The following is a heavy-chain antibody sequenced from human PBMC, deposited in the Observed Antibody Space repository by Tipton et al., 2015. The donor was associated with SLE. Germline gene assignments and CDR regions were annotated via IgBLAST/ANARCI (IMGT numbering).Heavy chain of an antibody. CDR3: ARSRGLGSCSGDNCHDYYFGMDV. CDR1: GGSISSKTYY. Sequence: TLSLTCTVSGGSISSKTYYWGWIRQPPGKGLEWIGSIYYSGSTYYNPSLKSRVTISLDTSKNQFSLRLSSVTAADTAVYFCARSRGLGSCSGDNCHDYYFGMDVWGQGTTVTVSS. CDR2: IYYSGST. D-gene: IGHD2-15*01. V-gene: IGHV4-39*07. J-gene: IGHJ6*02.